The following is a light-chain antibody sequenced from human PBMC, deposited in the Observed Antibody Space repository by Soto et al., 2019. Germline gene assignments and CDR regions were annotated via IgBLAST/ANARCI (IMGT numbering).Light chain of an antibody. J-gene: IGKJ1*01. Sequence: DIQMTQSPSSLSASVGDKVTITCRASQNIRRYLNWYHQKPGKAPNLLISSASILESGVPSRFSGSGSGTEFSLTISSLQPDDFAAYYCQQYNRYSRTFGQGTKVDIK. CDR2: SAS. CDR3: QQYNRYSRT. CDR1: QNIRRY. V-gene: IGKV1-5*01.